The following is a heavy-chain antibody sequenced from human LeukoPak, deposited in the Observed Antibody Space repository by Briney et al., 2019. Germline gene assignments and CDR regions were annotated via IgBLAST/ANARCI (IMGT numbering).Heavy chain of an antibody. Sequence: PSETLSLTCAVYGGSFSGYYWSWIRQPLGKGPEWIGEINHSGSTNYNPSLKSRVTISVDTSKNQFSLKLSSVTAADTAVYYCANYYGSGSVDYWGQGTLVTVSS. J-gene: IGHJ4*02. CDR3: ANYYGSGSVDY. CDR1: GGSFSGYY. CDR2: INHSGST. D-gene: IGHD3-10*01. V-gene: IGHV4-34*01.